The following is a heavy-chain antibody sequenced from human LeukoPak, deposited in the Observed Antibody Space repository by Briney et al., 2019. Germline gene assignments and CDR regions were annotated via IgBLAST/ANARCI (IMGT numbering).Heavy chain of an antibody. V-gene: IGHV4-34*01. D-gene: IGHD3-16*02. CDR3: ARRRYYDYVWGSYHSSPGPYYFDH. J-gene: IGHJ4*02. CDR1: GGSFSGYY. Sequence: PSETLSLTCAVYGGSFSGYYWSWIRQPPGKGLEWIGEINHSGSTNYNPSLKSRVTISVDTSKSQFSLKLSSVTAADTAVYYCARRRYYDYVWGSYHSSPGPYYFDHWGQGTLVTVSS. CDR2: INHSGST.